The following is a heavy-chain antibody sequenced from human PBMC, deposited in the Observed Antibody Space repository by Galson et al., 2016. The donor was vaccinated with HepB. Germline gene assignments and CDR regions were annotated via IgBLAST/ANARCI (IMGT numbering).Heavy chain of an antibody. CDR2: IKQDRNEN. D-gene: IGHD6-19*01. J-gene: IGHJ5*02. CDR1: GFTFSNYW. CDR3: ARIASAVVGTWFDP. V-gene: IGHV3-7*01. Sequence: SLRLSCAASGFTFSNYWMSWVRQAPGKGLEWVANIKQDRNENFYADSVKGRFTLSRDNAKNSLYLQMNSLRVDDTAVYYCARIASAVVGTWFDPWGQGTLVTVSS.